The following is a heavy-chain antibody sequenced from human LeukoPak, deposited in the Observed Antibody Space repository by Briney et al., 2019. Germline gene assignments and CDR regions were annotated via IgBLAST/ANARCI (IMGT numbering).Heavy chain of an antibody. Sequence: GGSLRLSCGASGFTFSSFWMHWVRQPPGKGLVWVSRINSDGSSTSYADSAKGRFTISRDNAKNMLYLQMNSLSAEDTAVYYCAPHLSVVVPGAQYGMDVWGQGTTVTVSS. V-gene: IGHV3-74*01. J-gene: IGHJ6*02. CDR2: INSDGSST. CDR3: APHLSVVVPGAQYGMDV. CDR1: GFTFSSFW. D-gene: IGHD2-2*01.